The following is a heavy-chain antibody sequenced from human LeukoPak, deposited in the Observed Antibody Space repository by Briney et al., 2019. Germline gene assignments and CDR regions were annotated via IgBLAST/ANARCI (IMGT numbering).Heavy chain of an antibody. CDR3: ARRGSYYNVADY. J-gene: IGHJ4*02. Sequence: ASVKVSCKASGYTFTSYYLHWVRQAPGQGLEWMGIINPSGGSTSYAQKFQDRVTMTRDTSTSTVYLELSSLRSEDTATYYCARRGSYYNVADYWGQGTLVTVSP. V-gene: IGHV1-46*01. D-gene: IGHD1-26*01. CDR1: GYTFTSYY. CDR2: INPSGGST.